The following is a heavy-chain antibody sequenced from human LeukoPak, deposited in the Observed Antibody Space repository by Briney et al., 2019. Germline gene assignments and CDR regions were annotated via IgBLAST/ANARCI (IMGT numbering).Heavy chain of an antibody. Sequence: VASVKVSCKASGYTFTSYAMHWVRQAPGQRLEWMGWINAGNGNRKYSQKLQGRVAFTRDTSASTAYMELSSLRSEDTAVYYCARYRYCTTTTCYAFDYWGQGTLVTVSS. J-gene: IGHJ4*02. CDR2: INAGNGNR. V-gene: IGHV1-3*01. CDR1: GYTFTSYA. CDR3: ARYRYCTTTTCYAFDY. D-gene: IGHD2-2*01.